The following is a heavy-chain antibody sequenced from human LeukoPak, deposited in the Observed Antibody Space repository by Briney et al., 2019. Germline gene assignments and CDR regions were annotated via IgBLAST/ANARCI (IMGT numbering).Heavy chain of an antibody. CDR3: ARAGSPTYWFDP. J-gene: IGHJ5*02. V-gene: IGHV3-21*01. CDR1: GFTFNIYH. Sequence: GGALRLSCAASGFTFNIYHMNWVRQAPGKGLEWVSSISSSSVYINYADSVEGRFTISRDNAKNSLYLQMNSLRAEDTAVYYCARAGSPTYWFDPWGQGTLVTVSS. D-gene: IGHD4-11*01. CDR2: ISSSSVYI.